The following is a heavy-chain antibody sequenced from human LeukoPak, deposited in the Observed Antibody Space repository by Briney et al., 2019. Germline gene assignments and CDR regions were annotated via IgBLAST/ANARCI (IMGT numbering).Heavy chain of an antibody. CDR3: ASSGSSAYNWFDP. CDR2: IYYSGST. Sequence: ASETLSLTCTVSGGSISSSSYYWGWIRQPPGKGLEWIGTIYYSGSTYYNPSLKGRVTISVDTSKNQFSLKLSSVTAADTAVYYCASSGSSAYNWFDPWGQGALVTVSS. D-gene: IGHD6-25*01. J-gene: IGHJ5*02. CDR1: GGSISSSSYY. V-gene: IGHV4-39*01.